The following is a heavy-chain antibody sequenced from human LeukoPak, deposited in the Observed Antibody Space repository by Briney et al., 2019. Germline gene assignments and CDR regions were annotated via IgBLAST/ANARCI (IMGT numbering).Heavy chain of an antibody. Sequence: ASVKVSCKASGGTFSSYAISWVRQAPGQGREWMGGIIPIFGTANYAQKFQGRVTITADESTSTAYMELSSLRSEDTAVYYRAKSKVPGIRPGFDYWGQGTLVTVSS. CDR1: GGTFSSYA. CDR3: AKSKVPGIRPGFDY. V-gene: IGHV1-69*13. CDR2: IIPIFGTA. J-gene: IGHJ4*02. D-gene: IGHD3-10*01.